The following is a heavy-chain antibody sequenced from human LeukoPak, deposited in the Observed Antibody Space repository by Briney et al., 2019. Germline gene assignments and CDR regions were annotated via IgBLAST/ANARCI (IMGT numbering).Heavy chain of an antibody. CDR3: AKGPYAGSIAALLTFDY. CDR1: GFTFSSYA. Sequence: GGSLRLSCAASGFTFSSYAMSWVRQAPGKGLEWVSAISGSGGSTYYADSVKGRFTISRGNSKNTLYLQMNSLRAEDTAVYYCAKGPYAGSIAALLTFDYWGQGTLVTVSS. CDR2: ISGSGGST. D-gene: IGHD6-6*01. V-gene: IGHV3-23*01. J-gene: IGHJ4*02.